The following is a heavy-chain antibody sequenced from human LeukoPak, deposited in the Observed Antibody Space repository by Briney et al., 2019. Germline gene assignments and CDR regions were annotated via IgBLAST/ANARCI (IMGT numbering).Heavy chain of an antibody. CDR3: SRDPAAWDY. D-gene: IGHD6-13*01. V-gene: IGHV3-7*04. J-gene: IGHJ4*02. CDR2: IEADGTEK. Sequence: GGSLRLSCVASGFTFKNYWMSWVRQAPGKGLEWVANIEADGTEKYYVDSVKGRFTVSRDNARNSLYLQMSSLRVEDTAVYYCSRDPAAWDYWGQGTLVTVSS. CDR1: GFTFKNYW.